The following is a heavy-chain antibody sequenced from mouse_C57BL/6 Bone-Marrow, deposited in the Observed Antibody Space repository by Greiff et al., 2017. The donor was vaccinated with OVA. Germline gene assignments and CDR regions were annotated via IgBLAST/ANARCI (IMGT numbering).Heavy chain of an antibody. CDR1: GYTFTSYG. CDR2: IYPRSGNT. V-gene: IGHV1-81*01. Sequence: QVQLQQSGAELARPGASVKLSCKASGYTFTSYGISWVKQRTGQGLEWIGEIYPRSGNTYYNEKFKGKATLTADKSSSTAYMELRSLTSEDSAVYVCARLWWLLPCAYWGQGTLVTVSA. D-gene: IGHD2-3*01. CDR3: ARLWWLLPCAY. J-gene: IGHJ3*01.